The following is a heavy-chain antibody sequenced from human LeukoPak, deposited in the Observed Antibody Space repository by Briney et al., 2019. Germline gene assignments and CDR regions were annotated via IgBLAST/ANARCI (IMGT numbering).Heavy chain of an antibody. Sequence: SVKVSCKASGGTFSSYAISWVRQAPGQGLEWMGGIIPIFGTASYAQKFQGRVTITADESTSTAYMELSSLRSEDTAVYYCASAHYCSSTSCQPQAIDYWGQGTLVTVSS. CDR2: IIPIFGTA. CDR3: ASAHYCSSTSCQPQAIDY. J-gene: IGHJ4*02. D-gene: IGHD2-2*01. V-gene: IGHV1-69*13. CDR1: GGTFSSYA.